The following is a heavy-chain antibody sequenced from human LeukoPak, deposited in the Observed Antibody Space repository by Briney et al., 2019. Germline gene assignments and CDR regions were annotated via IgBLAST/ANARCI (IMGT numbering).Heavy chain of an antibody. V-gene: IGHV4-34*01. J-gene: IGHJ4*02. Sequence: PSETLSLTCAVYGGSFSGYYWSWIRQPPGKGLEWIGEINHSGSTDYNPSLKSRVTISVDTSKNQFSLKLSSVTAADTAVYYCARGLEKCGYHDDYWGQGTLVTVSS. CDR2: INHSGST. CDR1: GGSFSGYY. D-gene: IGHD3-22*01. CDR3: ARGLEKCGYHDDY.